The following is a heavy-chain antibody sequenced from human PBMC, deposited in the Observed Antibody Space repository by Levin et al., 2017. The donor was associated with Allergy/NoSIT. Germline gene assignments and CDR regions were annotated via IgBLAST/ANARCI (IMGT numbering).Heavy chain of an antibody. V-gene: IGHV1-8*01. J-gene: IGHJ4*02. Sequence: GESLKISCKASGYTFTSYDINWVRQATGQGLEWMGWMNPNSGNTGYAQKFQGRVTMTRNTSISTAYMELSSLRSEDTAVYYCARGIRGHRRLHYYFDYWGQGTLVTVSS. CDR2: MNPNSGNT. CDR1: GYTFTSYD. CDR3: ARGIRGHRRLHYYFDY. D-gene: IGHD4-11*01.